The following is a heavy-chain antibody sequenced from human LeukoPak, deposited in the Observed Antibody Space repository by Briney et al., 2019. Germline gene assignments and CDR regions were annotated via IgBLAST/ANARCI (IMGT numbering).Heavy chain of an antibody. J-gene: IGHJ4*02. CDR2: INSDGSST. CDR3: ARVSLYYDILTGDEPYYFDY. CDR1: GFTFSSYW. D-gene: IGHD3-9*01. Sequence: PGGSLRLSCAASGFTFSSYWMHWVRQAPGKGLVWVSRINSDGSSTSYADSVKGRFTISRDNAKNTLYLQMNSLRAEDTAVYYRARVSLYYDILTGDEPYYFDYWGQGTLVTVSS. V-gene: IGHV3-74*01.